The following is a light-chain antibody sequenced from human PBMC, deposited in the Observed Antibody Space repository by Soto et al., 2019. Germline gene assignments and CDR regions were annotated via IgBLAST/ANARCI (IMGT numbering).Light chain of an antibody. V-gene: IGKV3D-15*01. Sequence: EVVLTQSPGTLSLSPGERATLSCRASESVSSSFLTWYQQKPGQAPRLLIYRTSNRVTGIPDRFSGSGSGTELTLTINSLQSEDFAVYYCQPYNNWPLTFGGGTKV. CDR3: QPYNNWPLT. J-gene: IGKJ4*01. CDR1: ESVSSS. CDR2: RTS.